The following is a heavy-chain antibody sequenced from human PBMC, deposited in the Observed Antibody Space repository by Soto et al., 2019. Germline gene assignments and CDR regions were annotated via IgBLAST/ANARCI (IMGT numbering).Heavy chain of an antibody. CDR2: IHSSGGT. V-gene: IGHV4-39*02. J-gene: IGHJ4*02. Sequence: SETLSLTCTVSGASIKSSNYFWGWIRQPPGKGLEFVGSIHSSGGTYYNPSLKSRVTVSVDLSNSHFSLSLKSLTATVTAVYYGVRLAEAATGHTDFDFWGQGTLVTVSS. CDR3: VRLAEAATGHTDFDF. CDR1: GASIKSSNYF. D-gene: IGHD2-15*01.